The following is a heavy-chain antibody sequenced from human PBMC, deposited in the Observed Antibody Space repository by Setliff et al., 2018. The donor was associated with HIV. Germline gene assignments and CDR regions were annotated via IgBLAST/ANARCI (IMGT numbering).Heavy chain of an antibody. J-gene: IGHJ4*03. CDR2: IYHSGST. V-gene: IGHV4-38-2*01. D-gene: IGHD3-22*01. CDR1: GYSISSGYY. Sequence: SETLSLTCAVSGYSISSGYYWGWIRQPPGKGLEWIGSIYHSGSTYYNPSLKSRVTISVDTSKNQFSLKLNSVTAADTAVYYCARFEHYYDASGPAGSEGYFDYWVPETLLVTVSS. CDR3: ARFEHYYDASGPAGSEGYFDY.